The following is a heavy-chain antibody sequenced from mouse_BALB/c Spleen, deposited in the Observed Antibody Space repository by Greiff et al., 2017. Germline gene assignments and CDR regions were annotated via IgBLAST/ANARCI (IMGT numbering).Heavy chain of an antibody. D-gene: IGHD2-12*01. CDR1: GFTFTDYY. CDR2: IRNKANGYTT. J-gene: IGHJ1*01. V-gene: IGHV7-3*02. CDR3: ARDRGFTTVHWYFDV. Sequence: EVQLVESGGGLVQPGGSLRLSCATSGFTFTDYYMSWVRQPPGKALEWLGFIRNKANGYTTEYSASVKGRFTISRDNSQSILYLQMNTLRAEDSATYYCARDRGFTTVHWYFDVWGAGTTVTVSS.